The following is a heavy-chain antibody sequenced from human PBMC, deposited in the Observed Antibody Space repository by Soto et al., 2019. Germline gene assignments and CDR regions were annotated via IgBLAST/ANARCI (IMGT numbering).Heavy chain of an antibody. V-gene: IGHV3-21*01. CDR1: GFTFSSYS. CDR2: ISSSSSYI. D-gene: IGHD3-10*01. Sequence: GSLRLSCAASGFTFSSYSMNWVRQAPGKGLEWVSSISSSSSYIYYADSVKGRFTISRDNVKNSLYLQMNSLRAEDTAVYYCARARGSVLFYFDYWGQGTLVTVSS. J-gene: IGHJ4*02. CDR3: ARARGSVLFYFDY.